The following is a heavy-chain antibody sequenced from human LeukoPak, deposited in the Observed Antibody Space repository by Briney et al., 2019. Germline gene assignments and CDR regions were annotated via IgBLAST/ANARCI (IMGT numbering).Heavy chain of an antibody. CDR1: GYTFTVYY. V-gene: IGHV1-2*02. J-gene: IGHJ4*02. CDR3: TREVRPRGEFDS. D-gene: IGHD3-10*01. Sequence: ASVKVSCKASGYTFTVYYMHWVRQAPGQGLEWMGWINPNSGGTNYARKFRGRVTMTRDTSISTAYMGLSRLRSDETALSYCTREVRPRGEFDSWGQGTLVTVSS. CDR2: INPNSGGT.